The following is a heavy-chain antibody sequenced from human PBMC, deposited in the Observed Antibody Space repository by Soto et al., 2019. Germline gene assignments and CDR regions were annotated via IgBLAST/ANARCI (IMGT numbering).Heavy chain of an antibody. CDR1: GFTFSNYC. CDR2: ISHDGSNT. D-gene: IGHD5-18*01. CDR3: AKEANIQLWLHYFDY. J-gene: IGHJ4*02. Sequence: QVQLVQSGGNVVQPGRSLRLSCAASGFTFSNYCMHWVRQAPGKGLEWLAFISHDGSNTYYADSVKGRFTISRDNSKNTLYLQMNSLRAEDTAVFYCAKEANIQLWLHYFDYWGQGTLVTVSS. V-gene: IGHV3-30*18.